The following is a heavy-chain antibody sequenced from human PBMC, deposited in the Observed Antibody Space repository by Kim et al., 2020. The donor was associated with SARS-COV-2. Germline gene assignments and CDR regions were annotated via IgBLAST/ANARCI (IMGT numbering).Heavy chain of an antibody. CDR2: IFYSGST. V-gene: IGHV4-39*01. Sequence: SETLSLTCTVSGDSISSSDHYWGWIRQPPGKGLEWIGSIFYSGSTYYNPSLKSRVTISADTSKNQFSLKLTSVITADSAVYYCARHRGPTGADYWGQGTLVTVSS. J-gene: IGHJ4*02. D-gene: IGHD7-27*01. CDR1: GDSISSSDHY. CDR3: ARHRGPTGADY.